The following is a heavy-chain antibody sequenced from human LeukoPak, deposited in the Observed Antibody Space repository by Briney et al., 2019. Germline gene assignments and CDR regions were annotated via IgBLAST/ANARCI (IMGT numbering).Heavy chain of an antibody. D-gene: IGHD2-2*02. J-gene: IGHJ6*03. Sequence: GGSLRLSCAASGFTFSSYSMNWVRQAPGKGLEGVSSISSSSSCIYYADSVKGRFTISRDNAKNSLYLQMNSLRAEDTAVYYCANVRYCSSTSCYNLYYMDVWGKGTTVTVSS. V-gene: IGHV3-21*01. CDR2: ISSSSSCI. CDR1: GFTFSSYS. CDR3: ANVRYCSSTSCYNLYYMDV.